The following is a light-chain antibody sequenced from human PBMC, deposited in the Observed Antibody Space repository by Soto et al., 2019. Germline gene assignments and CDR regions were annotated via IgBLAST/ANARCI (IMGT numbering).Light chain of an antibody. V-gene: IGLV2-23*01. CDR2: EGS. J-gene: IGLJ2*01. CDR1: SSDVGSYNL. CDR3: CSYAGSSTLLV. Sequence: QSALTQPASVPGSPGQSITISCTGTSSDVGSYNLVSWYQQHPGKAPKLMIYEGSKRPSGVSNRFSGSKSGNTASLTISGLQAEDEADYYCCSYAGSSTLLVFGGGTKLTVL.